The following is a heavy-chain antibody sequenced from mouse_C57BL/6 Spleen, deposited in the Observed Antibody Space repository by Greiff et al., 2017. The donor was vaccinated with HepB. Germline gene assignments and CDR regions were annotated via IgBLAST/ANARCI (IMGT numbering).Heavy chain of an antibody. J-gene: IGHJ2*01. V-gene: IGHV1-59*01. Sequence: QVQLQQPGAELVRPGTSVKLSCKASGYTFTSYWMHWVKQRPGQGLEWIGVIDPSDSYTNYNQKFKGKATLTVDTSSSTAYMQLSSLTSEDSAVYYCARRVGGNYPYFDYWGRGTTLTVSS. CDR2: IDPSDSYT. CDR1: GYTFTSYW. CDR3: ARRVGGNYPYFDY. D-gene: IGHD2-1*01.